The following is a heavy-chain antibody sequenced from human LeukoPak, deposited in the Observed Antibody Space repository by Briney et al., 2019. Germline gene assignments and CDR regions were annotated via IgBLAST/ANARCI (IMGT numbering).Heavy chain of an antibody. Sequence: GGSLRLSSAASGFTFSDYYMSWIRQAPGKGLEWVSYISSSGSTIYYADSVKGRFTISRDNAKNSLYLQMNSLRAEDTAVYYCARLRSSSFYYYYMDVWGKGTTVTVSS. D-gene: IGHD6-6*01. CDR2: ISSSGSTI. CDR3: ARLRSSSFYYYYMDV. J-gene: IGHJ6*03. V-gene: IGHV3-11*01. CDR1: GFTFSDYY.